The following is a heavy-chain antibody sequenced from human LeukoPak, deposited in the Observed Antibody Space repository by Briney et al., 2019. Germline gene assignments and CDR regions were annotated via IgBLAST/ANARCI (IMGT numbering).Heavy chain of an antibody. Sequence: GGSLRLSCAASGFTFSRYWMHWVRQAPGKGLVWVSRIDSDGTNRDYADSVKGRFTISRDNAKNTVYLQMNSLGDEDTAVYYCEGGATGLPEYWGQGSLVTVSS. V-gene: IGHV3-74*01. D-gene: IGHD3-9*01. CDR3: EGGATGLPEY. CDR2: IDSDGTNR. J-gene: IGHJ4*02. CDR1: GFTFSRYW.